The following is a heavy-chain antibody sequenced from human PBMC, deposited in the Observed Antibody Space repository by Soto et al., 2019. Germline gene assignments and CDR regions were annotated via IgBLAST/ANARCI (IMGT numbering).Heavy chain of an antibody. V-gene: IGHV1-8*01. J-gene: IGHJ4*02. CDR1: GYTFTSYD. CDR2: MNPNSGNT. CDR3: ARSGIISGGLDY. D-gene: IGHD1-20*01. Sequence: QVQLVQSGAEVKKPGASVKASCKASGYTFTSYDINWVRQATGQGLEWMGWMNPNSGNTGYAQKFQGRVTMTRNTSISTAYMELSSLRSEDTPVYYCARSGIISGGLDYWGQGTLVTVSS.